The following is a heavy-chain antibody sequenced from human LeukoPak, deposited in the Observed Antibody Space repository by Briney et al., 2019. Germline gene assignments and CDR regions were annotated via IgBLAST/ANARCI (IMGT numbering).Heavy chain of an antibody. J-gene: IGHJ4*02. CDR3: ARETETIAFDY. CDR1: GFTFSSYA. CDR2: ISYDGSNK. Sequence: PGGSLRLSCAASGFTFSSYAMHWVRQAPGKGLEWVAVISYDGSNKYYADSVKGRFTISRDNSKSTLYLQMNSLRAEDTAVYYCARETETIAFDYWGQGTLVTVSS. D-gene: IGHD1-14*01. V-gene: IGHV3-30*04.